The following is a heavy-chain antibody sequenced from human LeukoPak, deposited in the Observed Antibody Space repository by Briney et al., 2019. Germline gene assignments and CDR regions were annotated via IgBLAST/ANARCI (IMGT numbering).Heavy chain of an antibody. J-gene: IGHJ4*02. Sequence: ASVKVSCKASGYTFTSYGISWVRQAPGQGLEWMRWISAYNGNTNYAQKLQGRVTMTTDTSTSTAYMELRSLRSDDTAVYYCARGVGYSYGYRVAYYYFDYWGQGTLVTVSS. CDR2: ISAYNGNT. V-gene: IGHV1-18*01. D-gene: IGHD5-18*01. CDR1: GYTFTSYG. CDR3: ARGVGYSYGYRVAYYYFDY.